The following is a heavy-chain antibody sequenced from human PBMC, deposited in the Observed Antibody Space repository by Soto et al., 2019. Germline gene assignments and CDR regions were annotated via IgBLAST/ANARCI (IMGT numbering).Heavy chain of an antibody. CDR2: IRGFSPYT. CDR3: ARDRGYDAHDYYYNAMDV. V-gene: IGHV3-21*01. J-gene: IGHJ6*02. Sequence: EVQLVESGGGLVKLGGSLRLSCISSGFTFRTYTMNWVRQAPGKGLEWVSGIRGFSPYTFYAESVKGRFTISRDNAKNSLYLQMNSLRAEDTAVYYCARDRGYDAHDYYYNAMDVWGQGTTVTVSS. D-gene: IGHD2-15*01. CDR1: GFTFRTYT.